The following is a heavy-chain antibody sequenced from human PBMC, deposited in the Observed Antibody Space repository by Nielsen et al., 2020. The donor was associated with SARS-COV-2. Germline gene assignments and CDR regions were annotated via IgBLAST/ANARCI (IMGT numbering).Heavy chain of an antibody. CDR2: IYYSGST. D-gene: IGHD4-23*01. J-gene: IGHJ3*02. Sequence: SCTVSGGSISSGGYYWSWIRQHPGKGLEWIGYIYYSGSTYYNPSLKSRVTISVDTSKNQFSLKLSSVTAADTAVYYCARGGSGYGGNPTAAFDIWGQGTMVTVSS. CDR1: GGSISSGGYY. CDR3: ARGGSGYGGNPTAAFDI. V-gene: IGHV4-31*02.